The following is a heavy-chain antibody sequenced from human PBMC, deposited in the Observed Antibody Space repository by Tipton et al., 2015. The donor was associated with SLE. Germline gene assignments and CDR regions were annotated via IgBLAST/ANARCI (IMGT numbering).Heavy chain of an antibody. D-gene: IGHD1-26*01. Sequence: TLSLTCTVSGGSISSYYWSWIRQPPGKGLEWIGYIYYSGSTNYNPSLKSRVTISVDTSKNQFSLKLSSVTAADTAVYYCARGAGVGATRAFDIWGQGTMVTVSS. CDR1: GGSISSYY. V-gene: IGHV4-59*08. CDR3: ARGAGVGATRAFDI. CDR2: IYYSGST. J-gene: IGHJ3*02.